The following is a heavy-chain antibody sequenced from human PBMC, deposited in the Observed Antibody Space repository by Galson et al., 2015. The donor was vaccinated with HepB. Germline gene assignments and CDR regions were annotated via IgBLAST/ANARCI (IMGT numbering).Heavy chain of an antibody. Sequence: SLRLSCAASGFTFSSYAMHWVRQAPGKGLEWVAVISYDGSNKYYADSVKGRFTISRDNSKNTLYLQMNSLRAEDTAVYYCARDPVAVAGTGAFDIWGQGTMVTVSS. V-gene: IGHV3-30-3*01. J-gene: IGHJ3*02. CDR1: GFTFSSYA. D-gene: IGHD6-19*01. CDR2: ISYDGSNK. CDR3: ARDPVAVAGTGAFDI.